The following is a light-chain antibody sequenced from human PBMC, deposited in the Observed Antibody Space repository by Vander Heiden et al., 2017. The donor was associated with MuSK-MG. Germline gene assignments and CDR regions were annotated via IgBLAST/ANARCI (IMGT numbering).Light chain of an antibody. J-gene: IGKJ3*01. CDR1: ESLLYRNGYNY. CDR2: LGS. V-gene: IGKV2-28*01. Sequence: VLTESPLYLPVIPGEPASISCRSNESLLYRNGYNYLDWYLQKPGQSPQLLIYLGSFRASGVPDRFSGSGSDTDFTLKISRVEAEDVGVYYCMQALQIPTTFGPGTKVDIK. CDR3: MQALQIPTT.